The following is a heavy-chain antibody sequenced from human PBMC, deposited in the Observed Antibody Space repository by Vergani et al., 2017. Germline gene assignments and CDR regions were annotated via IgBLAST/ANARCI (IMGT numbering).Heavy chain of an antibody. CDR2: INTNNGQP. D-gene: IGHD1-26*01. CDR1: GYSVRSYV. J-gene: IGHJ6*02. V-gene: IGHV7-4-1*01. CDR3: ARGPHYLLYAMDV. Sequence: QVQLVQSGSELQKPGASVKVSCKASGYSVRSYVMNWVRQAPGQGLEWMGWINTNNGQPTYARDFKGHFVFSVDTSINTAFLHIDSLKTEDTSVYYCARGPHYLLYAMDVWGQGTPVIVSS.